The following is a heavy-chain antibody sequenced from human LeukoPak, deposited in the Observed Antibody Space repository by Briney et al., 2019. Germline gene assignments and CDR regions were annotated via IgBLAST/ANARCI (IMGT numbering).Heavy chain of an antibody. CDR2: IYYSGST. V-gene: IGHV4-59*01. J-gene: IGHJ3*02. Sequence: SETLSLTCTVSGGSISSYHWSWIRQPPGKGLECIGYIYYSGSTHYNPSLKSRVTISVDTSKNQFSLKLSSVTAADTAVYFCARGPYSYDSSGAFDIWGQGTMVTASS. CDR1: GGSISSYH. CDR3: ARGPYSYDSSGAFDI. D-gene: IGHD3-22*01.